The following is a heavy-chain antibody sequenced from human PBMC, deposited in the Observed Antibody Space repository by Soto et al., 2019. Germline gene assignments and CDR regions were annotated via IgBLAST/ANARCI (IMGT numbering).Heavy chain of an antibody. J-gene: IGHJ4*02. CDR1: GFTFSSHS. CDR3: AREFSSQLPLDY. Sequence: GGSLRLSCAASGFTFSSHSMNWVRLAPGKGLEWVASIYRSSVFRFGPNEFYADSVRGRFIISRDNTNNLVFLQMDSLRVEDTAVYYCAREFSSQLPLDYWGQGTLVTVSS. CDR2: IYRSSVFRFGPNE. V-gene: IGHV3-21*01.